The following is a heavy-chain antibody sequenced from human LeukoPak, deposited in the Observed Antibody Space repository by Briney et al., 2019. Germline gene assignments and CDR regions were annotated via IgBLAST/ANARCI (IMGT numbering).Heavy chain of an antibody. CDR2: LSYDGNNK. CDR1: GFTFSSSV. Sequence: GGSLRLSCAASGFTFSSSVMHWVRQAPGKGLEWVATLSYDGNNKYYADSVRGRFTISRDNSKNTVYLQMNSLRAEDTAVYYCARETLGGYFDYWGQGTLVTVSS. V-gene: IGHV3-30-3*01. D-gene: IGHD3-16*01. CDR3: ARETLGGYFDY. J-gene: IGHJ4*02.